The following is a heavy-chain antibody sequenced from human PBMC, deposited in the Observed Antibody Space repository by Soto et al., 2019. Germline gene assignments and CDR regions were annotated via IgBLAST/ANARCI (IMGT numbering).Heavy chain of an antibody. CDR1: GFTFSSYA. CDR3: AKMENCGGDCYSNFDY. J-gene: IGHJ4*02. CDR2: ISGSGGST. Sequence: GGSLRLSCAASGFTFSSYAMSWVRQAPGKGLEWVSAISGSGGSTYYADSVRGRFTISRDNSKNTLYLQMNSLRAEDTAVYYCAKMENCGGDCYSNFDYWGQGTLVTVSS. V-gene: IGHV3-23*01. D-gene: IGHD2-21*02.